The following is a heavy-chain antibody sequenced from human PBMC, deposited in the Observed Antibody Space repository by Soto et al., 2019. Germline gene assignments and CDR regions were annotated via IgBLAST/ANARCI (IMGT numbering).Heavy chain of an antibody. D-gene: IGHD2-15*01. J-gene: IGHJ4*02. Sequence: GGSLRLSCAASGFTFSSYSMNWVRQAQGKGLEWVSSISSSSSYIYYADSVKGRFTISRDNSKNTLYLQMNSLRAEDTAVYYCAKVDIVVAVGLFDYWGQGTLVTVSS. V-gene: IGHV3-21*04. CDR3: AKVDIVVAVGLFDY. CDR1: GFTFSSYS. CDR2: ISSSSSYI.